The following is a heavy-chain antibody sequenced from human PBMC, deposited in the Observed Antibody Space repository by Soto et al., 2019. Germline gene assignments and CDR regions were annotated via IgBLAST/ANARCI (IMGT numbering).Heavy chain of an antibody. CDR3: VKWHTSNFDSLPFTGFDF. Sequence: PGGSLRLSCAASGFTISSRDNHAMSWVRQAPGKGPEWISTISSDGSNRHYADSVLGRFTISRDNSKNTLYLQMRSLRAEDAAAYYCVKWHTSNFDSLPFTGFDFWGQGTQVTVSS. J-gene: IGHJ4*02. CDR1: GFTISSRDNHA. D-gene: IGHD3-22*01. V-gene: IGHV3-23*01. CDR2: ISSDGSNR.